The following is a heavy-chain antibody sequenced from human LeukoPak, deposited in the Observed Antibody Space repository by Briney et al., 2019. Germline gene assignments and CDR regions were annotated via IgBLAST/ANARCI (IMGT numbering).Heavy chain of an antibody. CDR2: IYSGGST. CDR3: ARELGYCTSTSCLYGFDY. CDR1: GFTVSSNY. D-gene: IGHD2-2*01. J-gene: IGHJ4*02. Sequence: GGSLRLSCAASGFTVSSNYMSWVRQAPGKGLEWVSVIYSGGSTYYADSVKGRFTISRDNSKNTLYLQMNSLRDEDTAVYYCARELGYCTSTSCLYGFDYWGQGTLVTVSS. V-gene: IGHV3-53*01.